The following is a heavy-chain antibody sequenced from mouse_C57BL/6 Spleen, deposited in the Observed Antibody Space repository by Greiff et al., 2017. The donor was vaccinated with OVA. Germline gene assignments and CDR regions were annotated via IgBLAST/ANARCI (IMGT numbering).Heavy chain of an antibody. V-gene: IGHV1-69*01. J-gene: IGHJ2*01. D-gene: IGHD1-1*02. CDR1: GYTFTSYW. CDR3: ARRGWGYYFDY. Sequence: VQLQQPGAELVMPGASVKLSCKASGYTFTSYWMHWVKQRPGQGLEWIGEIDPSDSYTNYNQKFKGKSTLTVDKSSSTAYMQLSSLTSEDSAVYYCARRGWGYYFDYWGQGTTLTVSS. CDR2: IDPSDSYT.